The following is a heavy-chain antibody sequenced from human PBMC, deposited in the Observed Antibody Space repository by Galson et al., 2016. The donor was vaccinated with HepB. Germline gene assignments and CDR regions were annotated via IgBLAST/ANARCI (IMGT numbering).Heavy chain of an antibody. CDR1: GGTLNNYA. J-gene: IGHJ2*01. Sequence: SVKVSCKASGGTLNNYAFNWTRQAPGQGLEWMGGIMHALGTTSYAQKFQGRLTISRDRSTSTAYMQLNSLTPEDTAVYYCARGRGKVWYFDLWGRGTLVTVSS. CDR2: IMHALGTT. V-gene: IGHV1-69*05. D-gene: IGHD3-16*01. CDR3: ARGRGKVWYFDL.